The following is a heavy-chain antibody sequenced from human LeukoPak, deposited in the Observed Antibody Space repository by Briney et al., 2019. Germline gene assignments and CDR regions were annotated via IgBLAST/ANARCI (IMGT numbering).Heavy chain of an antibody. Sequence: SETLSLTCTVSGGSISSYYWSWIRQPPGKGLEWIGYIYYSGSTNYNPFLKSRVTISIDTSKNQFSLKLSSVTAADTAVYYCARDPGGGLDYWGQGTLVTVSS. V-gene: IGHV4-59*01. J-gene: IGHJ4*02. CDR2: IYYSGST. CDR1: GGSISSYY. D-gene: IGHD2-15*01. CDR3: ARDPGGGLDY.